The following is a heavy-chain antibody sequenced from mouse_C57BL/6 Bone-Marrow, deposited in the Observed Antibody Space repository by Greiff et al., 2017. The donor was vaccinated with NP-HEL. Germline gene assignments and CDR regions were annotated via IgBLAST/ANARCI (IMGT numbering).Heavy chain of an antibody. CDR3: ARLRGAGTYWYSDV. V-gene: IGHV5-15*01. J-gene: IGHJ1*03. CDR1: GFTFSDYG. Sequence: EVQLVESGGGLVQPGGSLKLSCAASGFTFSDYGMAWVRQAPRKGPEWVAFISNLAYSIYYADTVTGRFTISRENAKNTLYLEMSSLRSEDTAMYYCARLRGAGTYWYSDVWGTGTTVTVSS. D-gene: IGHD4-1*01. CDR2: ISNLAYSI.